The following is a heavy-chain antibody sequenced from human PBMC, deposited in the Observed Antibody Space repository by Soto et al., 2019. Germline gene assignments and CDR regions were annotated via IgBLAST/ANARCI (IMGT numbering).Heavy chain of an antibody. V-gene: IGHV3-23*01. CDR3: AKDMRGVATSETNTYEAGYFDY. CDR1: GFTFSSYA. Sequence: EVQLLESGGGLVQPGGSLRLSCAASGFTFSSYAMSWVRQAPGKGLEWVSAISGSGGSTYYADSVKGRFTISRDNSKNTLYLQMNSLRAEDTAVYYCAKDMRGVATSETNTYEAGYFDYWGQGTLVTVSS. J-gene: IGHJ4*02. CDR2: ISGSGGST. D-gene: IGHD5-12*01.